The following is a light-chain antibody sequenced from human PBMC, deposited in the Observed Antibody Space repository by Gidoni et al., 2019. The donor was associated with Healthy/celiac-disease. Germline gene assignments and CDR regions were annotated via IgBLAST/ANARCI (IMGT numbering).Light chain of an antibody. CDR3: MQSLQTIFT. J-gene: IGKJ3*01. V-gene: IGKV2-28*01. Sequence: DIVMTQSPLSLPVTPGDPASISCRSSQSLLHSNGYNYLDWYLQKPGQSPQLLIYLGSNRASGVPERFSGSGSGTDFTLKISRVEAEDVGVYYCMQSLQTIFTFGPGTKVDIK. CDR2: LGS. CDR1: QSLLHSNGYNY.